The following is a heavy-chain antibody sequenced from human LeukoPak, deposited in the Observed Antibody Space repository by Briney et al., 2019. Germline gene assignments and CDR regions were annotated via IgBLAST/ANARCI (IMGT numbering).Heavy chain of an antibody. D-gene: IGHD3-10*01. CDR1: GGSITNGSYY. CDR3: VRDRWGGSLFDF. V-gene: IGHV4-31*03. J-gene: IGHJ4*02. CDR2: ISYSGST. Sequence: PSETLSLTCTVSGGSITNGSYYWSWIRQHPRKGLEWIGYISYSGSTYYNPSLKSRVTISLCPSKNQFSLRLTSVTAADTAMYFCVRDRWGGSLFDFWGQGTLVTVSS.